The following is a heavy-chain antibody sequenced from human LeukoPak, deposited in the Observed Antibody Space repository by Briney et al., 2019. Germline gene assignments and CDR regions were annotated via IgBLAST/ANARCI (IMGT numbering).Heavy chain of an antibody. CDR3: ARDRWFDP. J-gene: IGHJ5*02. CDR1: GFTFRSYE. Sequence: PGRSLRLSCAASGFTFRSYEMNWVRQAPGKGLEWVSYISSGGSTKYYADSVKGRFTISRDNAKNSLYLQMNSLRAEDTAVYYCARDRWFDPWGQGTLVTVSS. CDR2: ISSGGSTK. V-gene: IGHV3-48*03.